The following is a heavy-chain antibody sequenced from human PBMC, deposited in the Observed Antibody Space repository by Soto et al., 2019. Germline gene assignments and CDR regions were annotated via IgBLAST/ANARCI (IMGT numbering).Heavy chain of an antibody. CDR2: MNPNTGSS. J-gene: IGHJ4*02. V-gene: IGHV1-8*01. CDR3: ARRAETNGWNGFGADKYYFDF. D-gene: IGHD1-1*01. Sequence: ASVKVSCKASGYTFTSYDIYWVRQATGQGLEWMGWMNPNTGSSGYAQKFQGRVTVTSDTSINTVHMELSSLRSEDTAVYYCARRAETNGWNGFGADKYYFDFWGQGTLVTVSS. CDR1: GYTFTSYD.